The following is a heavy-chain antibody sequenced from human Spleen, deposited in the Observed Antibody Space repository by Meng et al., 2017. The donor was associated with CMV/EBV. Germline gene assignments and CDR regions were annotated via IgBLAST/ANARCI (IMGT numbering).Heavy chain of an antibody. V-gene: IGHV3-48*03. J-gene: IGHJ3*02. Sequence: GGSLRLSCAASGFTFSSYEMNWVRQAPGKGLEWISYIDSRGDIIYYAGSVKGRFTISRDNAKNSLYLQMNSLRAEDTAVYYCARVLSPYYYDSSSTDNAFDIWGQGTMVTVS. CDR2: IDSRGDII. D-gene: IGHD3-22*01. CDR1: GFTFSSYE. CDR3: ARVLSPYYYDSSSTDNAFDI.